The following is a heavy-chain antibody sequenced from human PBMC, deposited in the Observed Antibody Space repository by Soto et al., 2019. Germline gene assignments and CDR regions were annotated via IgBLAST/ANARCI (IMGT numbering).Heavy chain of an antibody. CDR1: GDTFNFYS. CDR2: VNPIVSMS. Sequence: QVQLVQSGAEVKRPESSVKVSCKASGDTFNFYSINWVRQAPGLGLEWMGRVNPIVSMSNYAQKFQGRVTMTADKSTRTAYMELSSLRSEDTAIYYCASSYGSGYRALDYWGQGALVTVSS. V-gene: IGHV1-69*02. J-gene: IGHJ4*02. D-gene: IGHD3-10*01. CDR3: ASSYGSGYRALDY.